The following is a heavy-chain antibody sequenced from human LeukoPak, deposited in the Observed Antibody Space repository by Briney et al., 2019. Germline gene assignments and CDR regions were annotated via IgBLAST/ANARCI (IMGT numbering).Heavy chain of an antibody. CDR1: GLTFSSYA. CDR2: ISYDGSNK. D-gene: IGHD5/OR15-5a*01. J-gene: IGHJ4*02. Sequence: GGSLRLSCAASGLTFSSYAMHWVRQAPGKGLEWVAVISYDGSNKYYADSVKGRLTISRDNSKNTLYLQMNSLRAEDTAVYYCAREPQSRDYFDYWGQGTLVTVSS. V-gene: IGHV3-30-3*01. CDR3: AREPQSRDYFDY.